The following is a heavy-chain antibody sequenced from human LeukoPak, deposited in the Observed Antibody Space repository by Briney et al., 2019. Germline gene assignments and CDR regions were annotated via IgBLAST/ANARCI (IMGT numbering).Heavy chain of an antibody. CDR3: ARESADSEDYYYGMDV. J-gene: IGHJ6*04. Sequence: PGGSLRLSRAPSGFTFRSYEMNSVPPTTRKGAGWVSYITIRGRTLYYADSVKSRFTIYRENAKISLYLQWDSLRAEDTAVYYCARESADSEDYYYGMDVWGKGTTVTVSS. CDR1: GFTFRSYE. V-gene: IGHV3-48*03. D-gene: IGHD3-10*01. CDR2: ITIRGRTL.